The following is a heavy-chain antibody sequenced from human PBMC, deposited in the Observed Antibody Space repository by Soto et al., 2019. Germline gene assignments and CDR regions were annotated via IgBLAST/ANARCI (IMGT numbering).Heavy chain of an antibody. D-gene: IGHD3-22*01. V-gene: IGHV4-31*03. Sequence: PSETLSLTCTVSGGSISSGGYYWSWIRQHPGKGLELIGYIYYSGSTYYNPSLKSRVTISVDTSKNQFSLKLSSVTAADTAVYYCARHSRARDSSGYYLPYYFDYWGQGTLVTVSS. CDR3: ARHSRARDSSGYYLPYYFDY. CDR1: GGSISSGGYY. J-gene: IGHJ4*02. CDR2: IYYSGST.